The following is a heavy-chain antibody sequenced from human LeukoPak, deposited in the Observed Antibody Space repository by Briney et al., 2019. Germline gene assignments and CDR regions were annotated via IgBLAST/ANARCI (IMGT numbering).Heavy chain of an antibody. Sequence: GGSLRLSCAASGFNFGAYTINWVRQAPGKGLEWVSCIFSRSESILYADSVKGRFSISRDNAKNLLYQQMDSQRVENTAVYYCAKSQQLVFFEHWGQGTLVTVSS. CDR1: GFNFGAYT. J-gene: IGHJ4*02. V-gene: IGHV3-21*06. CDR2: IFSRSESI. CDR3: AKSQQLVFFEH. D-gene: IGHD6-13*01.